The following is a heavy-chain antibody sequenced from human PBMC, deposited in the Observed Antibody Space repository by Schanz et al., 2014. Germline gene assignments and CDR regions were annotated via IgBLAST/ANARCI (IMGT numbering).Heavy chain of an antibody. Sequence: QVQLQESGPGLVKPSQTLSLTCTVSGGSISSGGYYWTWIRQHPGKGLEWIGYIYYSGNTYYTPSLKSRVIMSVDTSKKQFSLKLSSVTAADTAVYYCARLGSPHCATSDCHHDWFGPWGQGTLVTVSS. V-gene: IGHV4-31*03. CDR3: ARLGSPHCATSDCHHDWFGP. CDR2: IYYSGNT. D-gene: IGHD1-26*01. J-gene: IGHJ5*02. CDR1: GGSISSGGYY.